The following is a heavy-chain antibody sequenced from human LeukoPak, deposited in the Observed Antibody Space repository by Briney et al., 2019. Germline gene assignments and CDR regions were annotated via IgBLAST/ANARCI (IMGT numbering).Heavy chain of an antibody. V-gene: IGHV1-69*04. Sequence: SVKVSCKASGGTFSSYAISWVRQAPGQGLEWMGRIIPILGIANYAQKFQGRVTITADKSTSTAYMELSSLRSEDTAAYYCARDKGHAAAASLYYFDYWGQGTLVTVSS. CDR1: GGTFSSYA. CDR2: IIPILGIA. J-gene: IGHJ4*02. D-gene: IGHD6-13*01. CDR3: ARDKGHAAAASLYYFDY.